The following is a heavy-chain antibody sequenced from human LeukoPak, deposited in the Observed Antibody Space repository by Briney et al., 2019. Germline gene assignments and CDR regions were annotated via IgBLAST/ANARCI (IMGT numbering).Heavy chain of an antibody. V-gene: IGHV4-39*07. CDR3: ARVSGQQRSNLLRGHAFDV. CDR2: IYFSRST. CDR1: GDSINSSNYY. J-gene: IGHJ3*01. D-gene: IGHD3-3*01. Sequence: SETLSLTCTVSGDSINSSNYYWGWIRQPPGKGLEWIGSIYFSRSTYYNPSLKSRVTVSEDTFQNQFSLRLNSVTAADTAVYYCARVSGQQRSNLLRGHAFDVWGQGTMVTVS.